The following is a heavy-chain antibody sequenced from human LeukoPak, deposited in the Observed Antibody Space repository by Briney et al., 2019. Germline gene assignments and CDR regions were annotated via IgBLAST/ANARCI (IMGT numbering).Heavy chain of an antibody. CDR1: GFTFDDYA. Sequence: QPGGSLILSCAASGFTFDDYAMHWVRQAPGKGLEWVSLISGDGGSTYYADSVKGRFTISGDNSKNSLYLQMNSLRTEDTALYYCAKDETSEAYNILTGAYYYYYYMDVWGKGTTVTVSS. CDR2: ISGDGGST. CDR3: AKDETSEAYNILTGAYYYYYYMDV. D-gene: IGHD3-9*01. V-gene: IGHV3-43*02. J-gene: IGHJ6*03.